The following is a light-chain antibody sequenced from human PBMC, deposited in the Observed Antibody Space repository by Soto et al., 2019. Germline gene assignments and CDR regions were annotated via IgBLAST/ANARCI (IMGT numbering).Light chain of an antibody. V-gene: IGKV1-9*01. Sequence: IQLTQSPSSLSASVGDRVTITCRASQGISRYLAWYQNAAGKAPKLLIYAASTLHTGVPSRFSGSGSGTDFTLTISSLQPEDSATYYCQQVNSSPLSFGGGTKVEIK. CDR2: AAS. J-gene: IGKJ4*01. CDR3: QQVNSSPLS. CDR1: QGISRY.